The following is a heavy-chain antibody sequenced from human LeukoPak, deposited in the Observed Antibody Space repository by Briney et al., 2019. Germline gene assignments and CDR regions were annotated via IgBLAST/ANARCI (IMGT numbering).Heavy chain of an antibody. CDR3: ARVGSGWPPVYFDY. J-gene: IGHJ4*02. CDR2: IYYSGST. Sequence: SETLSLTCTVSGGSISSSSYYWGWIRQPPGKGLEWIGYIYYSGSTNYNPSLKSRVTISVDTSKNQFSLKLSSVTAADTAVYYCARVGSGWPPVYFDYWGQGTLVTVSS. D-gene: IGHD6-19*01. V-gene: IGHV4-61*05. CDR1: GGSISSSSYY.